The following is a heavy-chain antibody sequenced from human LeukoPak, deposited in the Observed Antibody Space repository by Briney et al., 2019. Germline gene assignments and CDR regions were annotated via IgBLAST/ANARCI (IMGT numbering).Heavy chain of an antibody. D-gene: IGHD3-22*01. CDR2: ISYDGSNK. J-gene: IGHJ4*02. Sequence: GGSLRLSCAASGFTFSSYAMHWVRQAPGKGLEWVAVISYDGSNKYYADSVKGRFTISRDNSKNTLYLQMNSLRAEDTAVYYCAGCPRGGDYYDSSGSLSDYWGQGTLVTVSS. CDR1: GFTFSSYA. V-gene: IGHV3-30*04. CDR3: AGCPRGGDYYDSSGSLSDY.